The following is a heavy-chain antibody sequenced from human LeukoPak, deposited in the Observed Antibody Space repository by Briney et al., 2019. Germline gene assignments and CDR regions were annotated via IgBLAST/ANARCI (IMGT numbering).Heavy chain of an antibody. CDR1: GYRFTSYY. V-gene: IGHV5-51*01. Sequence: GESLKISCESSGYRFTSYYIGWVRQMSGKGLELMGIIYPGDSHTRYSPSFQGQVTISADKSTSTAYLQWSSLKASDTAMYYCARLEITFGGVIDDAFDIWGQGTMVTVSS. CDR3: ARLEITFGGVIDDAFDI. J-gene: IGHJ3*02. D-gene: IGHD3-16*02. CDR2: IYPGDSHT.